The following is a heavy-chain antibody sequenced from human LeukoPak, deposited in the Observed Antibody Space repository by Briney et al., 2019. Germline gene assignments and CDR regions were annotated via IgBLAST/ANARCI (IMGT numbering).Heavy chain of an antibody. J-gene: IGHJ4*02. CDR2: ISSNGGGT. D-gene: IGHD3-10*01. Sequence: GGCLRLSCAASGFTFSSYAMSWVRRAPGKGLEWVSAISSNGGGTFYADSVKGLFTISRDNSQNTLYLQMNSLRAEDTAIYYCAKHYGSGTHYNYLDYWGQGTLVTVSS. CDR1: GFTFSSYA. CDR3: AKHYGSGTHYNYLDY. V-gene: IGHV3-23*01.